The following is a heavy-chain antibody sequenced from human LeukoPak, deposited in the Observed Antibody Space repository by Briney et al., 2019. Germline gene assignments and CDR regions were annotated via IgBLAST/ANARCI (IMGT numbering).Heavy chain of an antibody. D-gene: IGHD1-26*01. J-gene: IGHJ4*02. Sequence: SETLSLTCAVYGGSFSGYYWSWIRQPPGKGLEWIGEINHSGSTNYDPSLKSRVTISVDTSKNQFSLKLSSVTAADTAVYYCARRRPIVGAIGYWGQGTLVTVSS. V-gene: IGHV4-34*01. CDR2: INHSGST. CDR1: GGSFSGYY. CDR3: ARRRPIVGAIGY.